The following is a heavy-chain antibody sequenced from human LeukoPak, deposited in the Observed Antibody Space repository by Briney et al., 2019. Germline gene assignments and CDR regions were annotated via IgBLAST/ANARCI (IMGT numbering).Heavy chain of an antibody. J-gene: IGHJ5*02. CDR2: MSSSGSTI. Sequence: GGSLRLSCAASGFTFNDYYMSWIRQAPGKGLGWVAYMSSSGSTIYYADSVKGRFTISRDNAKNSLYLQMNSLRAEDTAVYYCAKDLSSSWRGNWFDPWGQGTLVTVSS. CDR3: AKDLSSSWRGNWFDP. D-gene: IGHD6-13*01. CDR1: GFTFNDYY. V-gene: IGHV3-11*04.